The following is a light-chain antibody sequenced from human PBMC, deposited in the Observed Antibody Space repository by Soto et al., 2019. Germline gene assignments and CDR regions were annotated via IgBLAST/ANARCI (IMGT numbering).Light chain of an antibody. J-gene: IGKJ3*01. CDR1: QSVSTY. CDR2: DAS. V-gene: IGKV3-11*01. CDR3: QQRGNWPLT. Sequence: EIVLTQSPATLSLSPGERATLSCRASQSVSTYLAWYQQKPGQAPRLLIYDASKRPTSIPARFSGSGSGTYFTLTISSLEPEDFAVYYCQQRGNWPLTFGPGTKVDVK.